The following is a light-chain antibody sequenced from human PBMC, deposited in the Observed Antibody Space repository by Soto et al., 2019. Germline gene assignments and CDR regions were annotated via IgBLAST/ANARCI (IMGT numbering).Light chain of an antibody. V-gene: IGLV2-8*01. CDR2: EVT. CDR1: SSDVGGYNY. J-gene: IGLJ1*01. CDR3: SSYAATNNYV. Sequence: QSALTQPPSASGSPGQSLTISCTGTSSDVGGYNYVSWYQQHPGKAPKLMIYEVTKRPSYIPDRFSGSKSGNTASLTVSGLQSEDEADYYCSSYAATNNYVFGTGTKLTVL.